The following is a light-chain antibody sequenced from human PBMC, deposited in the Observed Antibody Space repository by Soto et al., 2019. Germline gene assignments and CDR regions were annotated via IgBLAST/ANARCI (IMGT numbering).Light chain of an antibody. CDR1: QSISSW. Sequence: DIQMTQSPSTLSASIGDRVTITCRASQSISSWLAWYQQKPGKAPKLLIYKASSLESGVPSRFSGSGSGTEFTLTISSLQPADVATYYCQQYSGYSRTFGQGTKVDIK. J-gene: IGKJ1*01. CDR2: KAS. CDR3: QQYSGYSRT. V-gene: IGKV1-5*03.